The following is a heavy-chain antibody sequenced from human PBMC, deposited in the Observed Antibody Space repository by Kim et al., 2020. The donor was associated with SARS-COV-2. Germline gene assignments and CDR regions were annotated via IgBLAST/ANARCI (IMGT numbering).Heavy chain of an antibody. V-gene: IGHV3-21*01. Sequence: SSSIYYADAVKGRFTISRATAKNSLYLQMNSLRAEDTAVYYCATIVGATDWGQGTLVTVSS. CDR3: ATIVGATD. CDR2: SSSI. D-gene: IGHD1-26*01. J-gene: IGHJ4*02.